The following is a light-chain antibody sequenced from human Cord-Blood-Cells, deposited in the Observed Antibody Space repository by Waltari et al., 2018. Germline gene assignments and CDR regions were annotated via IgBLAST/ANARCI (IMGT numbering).Light chain of an antibody. CDR3: AAWDDSLNGVV. V-gene: IGLV1-44*01. CDR1: SSTIGSNT. CDR2: SNN. J-gene: IGLJ2*01. Sequence: QSVLTQPPSASGTPGQRVTISCSGSSSTIGSNTVNWYQQLPGTAPKLLIYSNNQRPSGVPDRFSGSKSGTSASLDISGLQSEDEADYYCAAWDDSLNGVVFGGGTKLTVL.